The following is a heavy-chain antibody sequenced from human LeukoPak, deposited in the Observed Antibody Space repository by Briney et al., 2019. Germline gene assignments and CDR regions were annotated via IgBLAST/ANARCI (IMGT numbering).Heavy chain of an antibody. CDR1: GYTFTSYG. CDR2: ISAYNGNT. Sequence: ASVKVSCKASGYTFTSYGISWVRQAPGQGLEWMGWISAYNGNTNYAQKLQGRVTMTTDTSTSTAYMELRSLRSDDTAVYYCARAMDQSGSYQRLFDYWGQGTLVTVSS. V-gene: IGHV1-18*01. J-gene: IGHJ4*02. D-gene: IGHD1-26*01. CDR3: ARAMDQSGSYQRLFDY.